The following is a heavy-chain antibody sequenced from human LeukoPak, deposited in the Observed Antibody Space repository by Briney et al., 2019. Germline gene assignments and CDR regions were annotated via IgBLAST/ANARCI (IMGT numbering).Heavy chain of an antibody. CDR1: GGTFSSYA. V-gene: IGHV1-69*05. D-gene: IGHD5-18*01. Sequence: SVKVSCKASGGTFSSYAISWVRQAPGQGLEWMGGIIPIFGTANHAQNFQGRVTITTDESTSTAYMELSRLRSEDTAVYYCARGRGYSYGRYNWFDPWGQGTLVTVSS. J-gene: IGHJ5*02. CDR2: IIPIFGTA. CDR3: ARGRGYSYGRYNWFDP.